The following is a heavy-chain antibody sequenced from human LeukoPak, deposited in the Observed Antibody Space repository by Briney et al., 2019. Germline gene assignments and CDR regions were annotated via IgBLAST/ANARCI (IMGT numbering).Heavy chain of an antibody. CDR3: AREGVTGFNY. CDR1: GGSMNSYY. CDR2: ISDSGST. J-gene: IGHJ4*02. Sequence: SETLSLTCTVSGGSMNSYYWSWIRQPPGKGLEWIAYISDSGSTNYNPSLKSRDTISIDTSKNQFSLKLSSVTAADTAVYYCAREGVTGFNYWGQGTLVTVSS. V-gene: IGHV4-59*01. D-gene: IGHD4-23*01.